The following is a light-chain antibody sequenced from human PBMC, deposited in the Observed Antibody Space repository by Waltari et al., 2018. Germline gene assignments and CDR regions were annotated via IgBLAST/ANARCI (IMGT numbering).Light chain of an antibody. CDR3: QQYKNCPLT. CDR1: QSVNSW. V-gene: IGKV1-5*03. Sequence: DIQMTQSPSTLSASVGDRVTITCRATQSVNSWLAWYQQKPGKAPNLLIYKASSLESGVPSRFSGSGSGTEFTLTISSLQPDDFATYYCQQYKNCPLTFGGGTKVEIK. CDR2: KAS. J-gene: IGKJ4*01.